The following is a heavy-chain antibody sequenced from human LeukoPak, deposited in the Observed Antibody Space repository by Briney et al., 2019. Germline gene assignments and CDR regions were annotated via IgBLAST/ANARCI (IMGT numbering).Heavy chain of an antibody. CDR1: GFTFSSYA. V-gene: IGHV3-64*04. CDR3: AREEAR. J-gene: IGHJ4*02. CDR2: ISSNGGST. Sequence: PGGSLRLSCAASGFTFSSYAMHWVRQAPGKGLEYVSAISSNGGSTYYANSVKGRFTISRDNAKNSLYLQMNSLRAEDTAVYYCAREEARWGQGTLVTVSS.